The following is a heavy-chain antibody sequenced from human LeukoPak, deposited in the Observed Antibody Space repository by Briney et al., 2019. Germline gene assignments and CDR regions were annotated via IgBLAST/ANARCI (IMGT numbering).Heavy chain of an antibody. Sequence: PGGSLRLSCTASGFTFSSYWMSWVRQAPGKGLEWVANIKQDGGEKYYVGSVKGRFTISRDNAKNSLYLQMNSLRAEDTAVYYCARLGARQVLDYWGQGTLVTVSS. CDR2: IKQDGGEK. V-gene: IGHV3-7*01. CDR1: GFTFSSYW. J-gene: IGHJ4*02. CDR3: ARLGARQVLDY. D-gene: IGHD4-17*01.